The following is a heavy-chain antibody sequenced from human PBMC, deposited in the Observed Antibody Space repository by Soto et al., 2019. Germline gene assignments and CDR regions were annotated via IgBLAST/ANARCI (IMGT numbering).Heavy chain of an antibody. J-gene: IGHJ5*02. V-gene: IGHV3-33*01. CDR3: PRGRLRQDVFCDS. D-gene: IGHD2-21*01. Sequence: RLFACKGPEWVAVIWHDGNKKYYADSVKGRCTISRDNSQNTLSLQLNSLRVEDTAVYYCPRGRLRQDVFCDSWGQGTLVTVSS. CDR2: IWHDGNKK.